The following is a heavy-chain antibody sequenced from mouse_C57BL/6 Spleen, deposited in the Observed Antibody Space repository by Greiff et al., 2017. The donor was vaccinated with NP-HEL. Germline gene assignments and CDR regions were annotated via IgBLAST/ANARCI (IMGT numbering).Heavy chain of an antibody. CDR1: GFTFSSYA. CDR3: ARDEDGNPWFAY. J-gene: IGHJ3*01. V-gene: IGHV5-4*01. CDR2: ISDGGSYT. D-gene: IGHD2-1*01. Sequence: EVKVVESGGGLVKPGGSLKLSCAASGFTFSSYAMSWVRQTPEKRLEWVATISDGGSYTYYPDNVKGRFTISRDNAKNNLYLQMSHLKSEDTAMYYCARDEDGNPWFAYWGQGTLVTVSA.